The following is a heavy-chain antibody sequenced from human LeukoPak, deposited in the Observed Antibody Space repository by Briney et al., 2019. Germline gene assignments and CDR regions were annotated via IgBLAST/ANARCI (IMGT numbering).Heavy chain of an antibody. Sequence: PGESLKISCKASGYSCTSYWIGWVRQKPGKGLEWMGIIYPGDSDTRYSPYFQGQVTISADKSISTAYLQWSSLKASDTAMYYCARQSAIPPDYCYYYYMDVWGKGTTVTVSS. CDR2: IYPGDSDT. V-gene: IGHV5-51*01. CDR1: GYSCTSYW. J-gene: IGHJ6*03. CDR3: ARQSAIPPDYCYYYYMDV. D-gene: IGHD5-18*01.